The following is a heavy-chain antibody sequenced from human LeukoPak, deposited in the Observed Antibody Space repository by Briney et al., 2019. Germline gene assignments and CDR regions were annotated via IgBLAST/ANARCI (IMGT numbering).Heavy chain of an antibody. CDR1: GGSISSSSYY. V-gene: IGHV4-39*07. CDR2: INHSGST. D-gene: IGHD6-19*01. Sequence: PSETLSLTCTVSGGSISSSSYYWGWIRQPPGKGLEWIGEINHSGSTNYNPSLKSRVTISVDTSKNQFSLKLSSVTAADTAVYYCARVIAVAEAYYYYYGMDVWGQGTTVTVSS. J-gene: IGHJ6*02. CDR3: ARVIAVAEAYYYYYGMDV.